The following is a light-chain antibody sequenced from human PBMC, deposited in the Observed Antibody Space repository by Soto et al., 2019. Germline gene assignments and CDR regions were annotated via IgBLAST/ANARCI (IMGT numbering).Light chain of an antibody. CDR3: QRYDASPT. CDR2: GAS. CDR1: QTVPNNY. V-gene: IGKV3-20*01. J-gene: IGKJ1*01. Sequence: EIVLTQSPGTLSLSVGERATLSCRSSQTVPNNYLVWYQQKPGQTPTVLIYGASNRAAGIPDRFSGSGSGTDFILTISRLDPEDFAEYYCQRYDASPTFGQGTRV.